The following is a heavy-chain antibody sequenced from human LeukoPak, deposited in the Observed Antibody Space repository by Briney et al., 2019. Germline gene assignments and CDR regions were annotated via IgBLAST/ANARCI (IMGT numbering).Heavy chain of an antibody. Sequence: SETLSLTCTVSGGSISSSGYYWGWIRQPPGKGLEWIGSIYYSGSTYYNPSLKSRVTISVDTSKNQFSLKLSSVTAADTAVYYCASLGYSYGSIDYWGQGTLVTVSS. CDR2: IYYSGST. V-gene: IGHV4-39*01. D-gene: IGHD5-18*01. J-gene: IGHJ4*02. CDR1: GGSISSSGYY. CDR3: ASLGYSYGSIDY.